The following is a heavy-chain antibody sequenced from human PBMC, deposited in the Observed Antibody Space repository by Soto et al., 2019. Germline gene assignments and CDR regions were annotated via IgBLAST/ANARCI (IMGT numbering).Heavy chain of an antibody. CDR2: ISYDGSNK. Sequence: GGSLRLSCAASGFTFSSYGMHWVRQAPGKGLEWVAVISYDGSNKYYADSVKGRFTISRDNSKNTLYLQMNSLRAEDTAVYYCAKDYRSKGDIVLMVLGYWGQGTLVTVSS. CDR1: GFTFSSYG. CDR3: AKDYRSKGDIVLMVLGY. V-gene: IGHV3-30*18. J-gene: IGHJ4*02. D-gene: IGHD2-8*01.